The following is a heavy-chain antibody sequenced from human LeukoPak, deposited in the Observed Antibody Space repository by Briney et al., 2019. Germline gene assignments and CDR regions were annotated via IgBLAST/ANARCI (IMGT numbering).Heavy chain of an antibody. D-gene: IGHD3-9*01. CDR3: ARSRQDILTGYDNWFDP. CDR1: GGSISSYY. J-gene: IGHJ5*02. CDR2: IYTSGST. Sequence: SETLSLTCTVSGGSISSYYWSWIRQPAGKGLEWIGRIYTSGSTNYNPSLKSRVTISVDKSKNQFSLKLSSVTAADTAVYYCARSRQDILTGYDNWFDPWGQGTLVTVSS. V-gene: IGHV4-4*07.